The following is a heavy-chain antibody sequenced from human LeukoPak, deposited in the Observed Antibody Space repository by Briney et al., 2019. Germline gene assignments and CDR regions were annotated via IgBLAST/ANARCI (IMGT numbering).Heavy chain of an antibody. CDR3: ARDFPSRYGSGSYYSFDC. J-gene: IGHJ4*02. Sequence: GGSLRLSCAASGFTFSSYSMNWVRQAPGKGLEWVSSISSSSSYIHYADSVKGRFTISRDNAKNSLYLQMNSLRAEDTAVYYCARDFPSRYGSGSYYSFDCWGQGTLVTVSS. D-gene: IGHD3-10*01. V-gene: IGHV3-21*01. CDR1: GFTFSSYS. CDR2: ISSSSSYI.